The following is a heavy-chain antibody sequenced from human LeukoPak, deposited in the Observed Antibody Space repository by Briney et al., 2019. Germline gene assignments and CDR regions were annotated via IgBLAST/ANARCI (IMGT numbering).Heavy chain of an antibody. CDR3: ARDIKRSRARWENLGFDP. CDR1: GYTFTSYY. D-gene: IGHD1-26*01. J-gene: IGHJ5*02. CDR2: INPTGGST. V-gene: IGHV1-46*01. Sequence: ASVKVSCKASGYTFTSYYMHWVRQAPGQGLEWMGLINPTGGSTGYAQKFQGRVTMTRDMSTSTDYMELSSLISEDTAIYYCARDIKRSRARWENLGFDPWGQGTLVTVSS.